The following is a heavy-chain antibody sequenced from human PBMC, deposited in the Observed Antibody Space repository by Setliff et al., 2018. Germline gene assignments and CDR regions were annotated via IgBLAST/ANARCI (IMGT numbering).Heavy chain of an antibody. CDR3: ARQGAGAKNWFDP. Sequence: GESLKISCATSGYNFNSHWIAWVRQVPGKGLEWTGIIYPGDSDTRYSPSFQGQVTISADKSISTAYLQWSSLKASDTAMYYCARQGAGAKNWFDPWGQGTLVTVSS. J-gene: IGHJ5*02. D-gene: IGHD1-26*01. CDR1: GYNFNSHW. CDR2: IYPGDSDT. V-gene: IGHV5-51*01.